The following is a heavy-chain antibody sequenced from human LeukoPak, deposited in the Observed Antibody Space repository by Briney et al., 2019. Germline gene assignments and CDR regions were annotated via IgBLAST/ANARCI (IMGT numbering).Heavy chain of an antibody. V-gene: IGHV1-2*02. CDR2: INPNSGGT. J-gene: IGHJ4*02. D-gene: IGHD6-13*01. CDR3: ARAGKAGYSSSWYFASDY. CDR1: GYTFTDYY. Sequence: GASVKVSCKASGYTFTDYYMHWVRQAPGQGLEWMGWINPNSGGTNYAQKFQGRVTMTRDTSISTAYMELSRLRSDGTAAYYCARAGKAGYSSSWYFASDYWGQGTLVTVSS.